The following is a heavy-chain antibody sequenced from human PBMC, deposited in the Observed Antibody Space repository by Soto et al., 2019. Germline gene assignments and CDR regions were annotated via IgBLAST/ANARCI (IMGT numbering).Heavy chain of an antibody. J-gene: IGHJ3*02. CDR2: ISSSSSYI. CDR3: ARGQGSGYPGDGAFDI. D-gene: IGHD5-12*01. Sequence: EVQLVESGGGLVKPGGSLRLSCAASGFTFSSYSMNWVRQAPGKGLEWVSSISSSSSYIYYADSVKGRFTISRDNAKNSLYLQMISLRGEDTAVYYCARGQGSGYPGDGAFDIWGQRTMVTVSS. V-gene: IGHV3-21*01. CDR1: GFTFSSYS.